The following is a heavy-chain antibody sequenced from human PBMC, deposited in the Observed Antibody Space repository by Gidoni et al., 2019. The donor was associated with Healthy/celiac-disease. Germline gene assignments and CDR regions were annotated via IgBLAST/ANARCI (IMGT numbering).Heavy chain of an antibody. D-gene: IGHD3-10*01. CDR1: GFPLSNAW. CDR3: TTSFTGIWFGLDY. CDR2: IKSKTGGGTT. V-gene: IGHV3-15*01. J-gene: IGHJ4*02. Sequence: EVPLVESGGGLVKPGGSLRLSCAASGFPLSNAWMRWVRQAPGKGLEWVGRIKSKTGGGTTDYAAPVKGRFTISRDDSKNTLYLQMNRLKTEDTAVYYCTTSFTGIWFGLDYWGQGTLVTVSS.